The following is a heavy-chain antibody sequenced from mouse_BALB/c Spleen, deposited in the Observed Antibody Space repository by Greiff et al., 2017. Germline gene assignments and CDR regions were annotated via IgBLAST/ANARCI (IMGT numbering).Heavy chain of an antibody. CDR3: ARDGNLDY. CDR1: GFTFSDYY. V-gene: IGHV5-4*02. CDR2: ISDGGSYT. Sequence: EVMLVESGGGLVKPGGSLKLSCAASGFTFSDYYMYWVRQTPEKRLEWVATISDGGSYTYYPDSVKGRFTISRDNAKNNLYLQMSSLKSEDTAMYYCARDGNLDYWGQGTTLTVSS. J-gene: IGHJ2*01.